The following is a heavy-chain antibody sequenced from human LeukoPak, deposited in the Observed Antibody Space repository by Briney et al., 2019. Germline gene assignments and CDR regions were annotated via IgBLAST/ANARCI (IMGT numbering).Heavy chain of an antibody. J-gene: IGHJ4*02. Sequence: SVKVSCKASVGTFSSYAISWVRQAPGQGLAWVGRIIPMLGIANYAQKFQARVTITADKSTSTAYMELSSLRSEDTAVYYCASAGIVGATALYYFDYWGQGTLVTVSS. V-gene: IGHV1-69*04. D-gene: IGHD1-26*01. CDR2: IIPMLGIA. CDR3: ASAGIVGATALYYFDY. CDR1: VGTFSSYA.